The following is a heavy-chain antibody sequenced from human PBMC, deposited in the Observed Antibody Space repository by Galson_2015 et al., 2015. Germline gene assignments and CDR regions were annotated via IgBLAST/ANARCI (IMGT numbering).Heavy chain of an antibody. Sequence: SLRLSCAASGFTFSSYEMNWVRQAPGKGLEWVSYIGSSGSTIYYADSVRGRFTISRDNAKNSLYLQMNSLRAEDTAVYYCARDPSSSLDYYGMDVWGQGTTVTVSS. CDR3: ARDPSSSLDYYGMDV. CDR2: IGSSGSTI. D-gene: IGHD6-19*01. J-gene: IGHJ6*02. CDR1: GFTFSSYE. V-gene: IGHV3-48*03.